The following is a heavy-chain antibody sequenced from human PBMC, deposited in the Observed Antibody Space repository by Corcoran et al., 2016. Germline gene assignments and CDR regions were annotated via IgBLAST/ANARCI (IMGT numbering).Heavy chain of an antibody. V-gene: IGHV4-34*01. CDR3: ARGPYYDSSGYYYVYYYYGMDV. J-gene: IGHJ6*02. CDR2: INHSGST. Sequence: QVQLQQWGAGLLKPSETLSLTCAVYGGSFSGYYWSWIRQPPGKGLEWIGEINHSGSTNYNPSLKSRVTISVDTSKNQFSLKLSSVTAADTAVYYCARGPYYDSSGYYYVYYYYGMDVWGQGTTVTVSS. CDR1: GGSFSGYY. D-gene: IGHD3-22*01.